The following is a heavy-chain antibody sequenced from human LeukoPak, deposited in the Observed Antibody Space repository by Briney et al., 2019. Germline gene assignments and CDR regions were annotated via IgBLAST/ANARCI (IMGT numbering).Heavy chain of an antibody. J-gene: IGHJ4*02. CDR3: AKRGVVIRVILVGFHKEADYFDS. CDR2: ISDSGGRT. V-gene: IGHV3-23*01. CDR1: GITLSNYG. D-gene: IGHD3-10*01. Sequence: GGSLRLSCAVSGITLSNYGMSWVRQAPGKGLEWVAGISDSGGRTNYADSVKGRFTISRDNPKNTLYLQMNSLRAEDTAVYFCAKRGVVIRVILVGFHKEADYFDSWGQGALSPSPQ.